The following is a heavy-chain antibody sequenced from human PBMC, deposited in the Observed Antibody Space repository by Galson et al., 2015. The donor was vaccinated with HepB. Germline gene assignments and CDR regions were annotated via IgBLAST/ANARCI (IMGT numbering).Heavy chain of an antibody. V-gene: IGHV3-30-3*01. CDR2: LSYDGSNK. D-gene: IGHD6-13*01. J-gene: IGHJ3*02. Sequence: SLRLSCAASGSTFGSYVMHWVRQAPGKGLEWVAVLSYDGSNKYYADSVKSRFTISRDNSKNTLYLQMDSLRAEDTAVYYYATELRIADAGFDAFDIWGQGTMVIVSS. CDR3: ATELRIADAGFDAFDI. CDR1: GSTFGSYV.